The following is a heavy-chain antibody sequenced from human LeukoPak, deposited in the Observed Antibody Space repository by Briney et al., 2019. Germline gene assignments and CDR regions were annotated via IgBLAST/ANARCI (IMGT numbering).Heavy chain of an antibody. Sequence: PSETLSLTCTVSGGSISSGSYYWSWIRQPAGKGLEWIGRTYTSGSNNYNPSLKSRVTISVDTSKNQFSLKLISVTAADTAVYYCARGHSHCSSTSCYVYYYYYYYMDVWGKGTTVTVSS. D-gene: IGHD2-2*01. CDR2: TYTSGSN. CDR1: GGSISSGSYY. V-gene: IGHV4-61*02. J-gene: IGHJ6*03. CDR3: ARGHSHCSSTSCYVYYYYYYYMDV.